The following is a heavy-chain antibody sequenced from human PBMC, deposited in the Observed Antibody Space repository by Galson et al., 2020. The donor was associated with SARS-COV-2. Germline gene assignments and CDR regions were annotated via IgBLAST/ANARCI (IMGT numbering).Heavy chain of an antibody. D-gene: IGHD6-13*01. CDR2: IYHSGST. CDR3: ASSTLDSSWYGELDY. J-gene: IGHJ4*02. CDR1: GGSISSGGYS. V-gene: IGHV4-30-2*01. Sequence: SQTLSLTCAVSGGSISSGGYSWSWIRQPPGKGLEWIGYIYHSGSTYYNPSLKSRVTISVDRSKNQFSLKLSSVTAADTAVYYCASSTLDSSWYGELDYWGQGTLVTVSS.